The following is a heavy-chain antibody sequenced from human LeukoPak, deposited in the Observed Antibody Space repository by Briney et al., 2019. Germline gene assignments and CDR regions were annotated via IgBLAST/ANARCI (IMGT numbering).Heavy chain of an antibody. D-gene: IGHD3-3*01. CDR2: ISGSGGST. J-gene: IGHJ4*02. V-gene: IGHV3-23*01. CDR1: GFTFSSYA. CDR3: ARAYDFWSGYYKNY. Sequence: GGSLRLSCAASGFTFSSYAMSWVHQAPGKGLEWVSAISGSGGSTYYADSVKGRFTISRDNSKNTLYLQMNSLRAEDTAVYYCARAYDFWSGYYKNYWGQGTLVTVSS.